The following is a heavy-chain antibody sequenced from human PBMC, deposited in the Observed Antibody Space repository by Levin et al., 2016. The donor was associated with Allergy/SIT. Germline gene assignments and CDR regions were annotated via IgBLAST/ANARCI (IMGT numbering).Heavy chain of an antibody. CDR2: ISYSGRT. V-gene: IGHV4-59*13. Sequence: SETLSLTCTVSGDSMSDYYWTWIRQSPGKGLEWIGYISYSGRTDYNPSLQSRVTFSVDTSKKQFSLNLRSMTGADTGIYFCARDYGGYPKRWFDPWGQGVLVTVSS. CDR1: GDSMSDYY. CDR3: ARDYGGYPKRWFDP. D-gene: IGHD4-23*01. J-gene: IGHJ5*02.